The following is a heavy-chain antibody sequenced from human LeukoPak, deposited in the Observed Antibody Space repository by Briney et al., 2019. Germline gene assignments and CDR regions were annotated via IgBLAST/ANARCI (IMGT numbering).Heavy chain of an antibody. Sequence: ASVKVSCKASGYTFTSYGISWVRQAPGQGLEWMGWISAYNGNTNYAQKLQGRVTMTTDTSTSTAYMELRSLRSDDTAVYYCASFLDSYSSSWPLFDYWGQGTLVTVSS. CDR1: GYTFTSYG. D-gene: IGHD6-13*01. CDR2: ISAYNGNT. V-gene: IGHV1-18*01. J-gene: IGHJ4*02. CDR3: ASFLDSYSSSWPLFDY.